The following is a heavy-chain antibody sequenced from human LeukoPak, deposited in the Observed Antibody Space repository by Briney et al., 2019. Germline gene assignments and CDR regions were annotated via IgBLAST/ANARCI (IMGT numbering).Heavy chain of an antibody. Sequence: PSETLSLTCTVSGGSISSYYWSWIRQPPGKGLERIGYIYYSGSTNYNPSLKSRVTISVDTSKNQFSLKLSSVTAADTAVYYCARSMVNYYYYGMDVWGQGTTVTVSS. V-gene: IGHV4-59*01. CDR2: IYYSGST. CDR1: GGSISSYY. J-gene: IGHJ6*02. CDR3: ARSMVNYYYYGMDV. D-gene: IGHD3-10*01.